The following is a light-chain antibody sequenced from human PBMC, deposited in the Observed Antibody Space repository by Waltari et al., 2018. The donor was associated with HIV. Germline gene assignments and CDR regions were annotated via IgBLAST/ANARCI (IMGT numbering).Light chain of an antibody. CDR2: KTS. V-gene: IGKV1-5*03. J-gene: IGKJ2*01. Sequence: DIQMTQSPSTLSASVGDRVTITCRASQSTNKWLAWYQHKPGQAPKLLIYKTSRLDSGVPSRLSGSGAGTEFALTISSLQPDDVATYYCHQYKGSAFGQGTKLEI. CDR1: QSTNKW. CDR3: HQYKGSA.